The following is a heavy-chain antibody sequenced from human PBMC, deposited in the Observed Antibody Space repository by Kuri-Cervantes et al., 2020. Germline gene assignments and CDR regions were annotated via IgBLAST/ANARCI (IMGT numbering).Heavy chain of an antibody. CDR3: ARDIRDFWGGRPWNWFAP. D-gene: IGHD3-3*01. CDR1: GYTFTSYA. Sequence: ASVKVSCKASGYTFTSYAMHWVRQAPGQRLEWMGWINAGNGNTKYSQKFQGRVTISRDTSARTVYMELSSLRSEDTAVYFCARDIRDFWGGRPWNWFAPWGQGSLVTVSS. V-gene: IGHV1-3*01. J-gene: IGHJ5*02. CDR2: INAGNGNT.